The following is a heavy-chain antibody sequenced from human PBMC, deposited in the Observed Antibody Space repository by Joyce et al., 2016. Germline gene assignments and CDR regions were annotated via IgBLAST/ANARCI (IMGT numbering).Heavy chain of an antibody. CDR1: GYTFSNYV. CDR3: ARDPITMVRGVIITTRVPYFDY. V-gene: IGHV1-3*05. J-gene: IGHJ4*02. CDR2: INAGNRDT. Sequence: QVQLVQSGAEETKPGASVKLSCKASGYTFSNYVMHWVRQAPGQRLEWMARINAGNRDTKYSQKFQGRVTISRDTSASTAYMELRSLRSEDTAVYYCARDPITMVRGVIITTRVPYFDYWGQGTLVTVSS. D-gene: IGHD3-10*01.